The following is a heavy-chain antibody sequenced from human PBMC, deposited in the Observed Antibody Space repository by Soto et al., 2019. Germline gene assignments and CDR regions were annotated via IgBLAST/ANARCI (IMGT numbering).Heavy chain of an antibody. CDR2: INAGNGNT. CDR3: ARDRYLYNSSSWYLFDY. D-gene: IGHD6-13*01. CDR1: GYTFTSYA. V-gene: IGHV1-3*01. Sequence: QVQLVQSGAEVKKPGASVKVSCKASGYTFTSYAMHWVRQAPGQRLEWMGWINAGNGNTKYSQKLQGRVTITRDTSESTAYMELRNLRSEDTAVYYCARDRYLYNSSSWYLFDYWGQGTLVTVSS. J-gene: IGHJ4*02.